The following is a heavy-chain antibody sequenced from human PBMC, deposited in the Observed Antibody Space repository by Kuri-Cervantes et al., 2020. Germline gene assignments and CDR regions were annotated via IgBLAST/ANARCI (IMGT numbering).Heavy chain of an antibody. CDR3: ARAGGGFGELFRGCFDY. Sequence: GESLKISCAASGFTFSSYWMSWVRQAPGKGLEWVANIKQDGSEKYYVDSVKGRFTISRDNAKNSLYLQMNSLRAEDTAVYYCARAGGGFGELFRGCFDYWGQGTLVTVSS. D-gene: IGHD3-10*01. V-gene: IGHV3-7*01. CDR2: IKQDGSEK. J-gene: IGHJ4*02. CDR1: GFTFSSYW.